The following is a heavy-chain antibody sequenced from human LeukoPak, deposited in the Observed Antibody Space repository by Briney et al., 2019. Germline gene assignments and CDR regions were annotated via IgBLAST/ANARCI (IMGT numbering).Heavy chain of an antibody. J-gene: IGHJ4*02. Sequence: ASVKVSCKASGYTFTSYYMHWVRQAPGQGLEWMGWINPNSGGTNHAQKFQGRVTMTRDTSISAAYMELSRLRSDDTAVYYCARDAYSSGWYPDYWGQGTLVTVSS. D-gene: IGHD6-19*01. CDR2: INPNSGGT. CDR1: GYTFTSYY. CDR3: ARDAYSSGWYPDY. V-gene: IGHV1-2*02.